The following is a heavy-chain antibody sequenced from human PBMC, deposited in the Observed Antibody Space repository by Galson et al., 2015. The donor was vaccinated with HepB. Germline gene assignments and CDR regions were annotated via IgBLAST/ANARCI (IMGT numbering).Heavy chain of an antibody. V-gene: IGHV3-23*01. CDR3: AKDSTSGYERWTFDY. CDR2: ISGSGAST. J-gene: IGHJ4*02. D-gene: IGHD5-12*01. Sequence: SLRLSCAASGFTFSIYAMSWVRQAPGKGLEWVSAISGSGASTYFADSVKGRFTIFRDNSKITLYLQMNSLRPEDTAVYYCAKDSTSGYERWTFDYWGQGSLVTVSS. CDR1: GFTFSIYA.